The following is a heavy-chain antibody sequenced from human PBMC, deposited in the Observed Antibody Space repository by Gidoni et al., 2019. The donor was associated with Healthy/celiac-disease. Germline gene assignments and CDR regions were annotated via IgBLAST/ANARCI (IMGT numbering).Heavy chain of an antibody. CDR2: LYYSGST. D-gene: IGHD3-10*01. V-gene: IGHV4-39*01. J-gene: IGHJ4*02. CDR1: GGSMSSSSYY. CDR3: ARHSPRGNPYYFDY. Sequence: QLQLQESGPGLGKPSETLSRTCTVSGGSMSSSSYYWGWIRQPPGKGLEWIGSLYYSGSTYYNPSLKRRLTISVDTSTTQFSLKLSSVTAADTAVYYCARHSPRGNPYYFDYWGQGTLVTVSS.